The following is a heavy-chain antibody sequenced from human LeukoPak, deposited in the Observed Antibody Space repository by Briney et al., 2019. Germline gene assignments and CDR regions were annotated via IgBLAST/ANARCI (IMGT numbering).Heavy chain of an antibody. V-gene: IGHV4-59*01. J-gene: IGHJ4*02. CDR3: ARVTGYRIEDYFDY. Sequence: SETLSLTCTVFGGSISSYYWSWIRQPPGKGLEWIGYIYYSGSTNYNPSLKSRVTISVETSKNEFSLKLRSVTAADTAVYYCARVTGYRIEDYFDYWGQGTLVTVSS. CDR1: GGSISSYY. D-gene: IGHD6-13*01. CDR2: IYYSGST.